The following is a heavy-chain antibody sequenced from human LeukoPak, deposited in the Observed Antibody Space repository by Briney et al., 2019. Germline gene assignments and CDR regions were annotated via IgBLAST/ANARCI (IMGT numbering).Heavy chain of an antibody. J-gene: IGHJ4*02. D-gene: IGHD2-2*01. CDR3: ARVGPTRGYFDY. CDR2: IYYSGST. CDR1: GGSIGSYY. V-gene: IGHV4-59*01. Sequence: SETLSLTCTVSGGSIGSYYWSWIRQPSGTGLEWIGYIYYSGSTNYNPSLKSRVTISVDTSKNQFSLKLSSVTAADTAVYYCARVGPTRGYFDYWGPGTLVTVSS.